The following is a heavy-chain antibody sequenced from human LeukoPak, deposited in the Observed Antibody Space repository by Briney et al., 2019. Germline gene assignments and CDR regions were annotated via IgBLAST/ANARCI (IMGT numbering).Heavy chain of an antibody. V-gene: IGHV3-66*01. Sequence: PGGSLRLSCAASGFTFSSNYMSWVRQAPGKGLEWVSVIYSGGSTYYSDYVKGRFTISRDDSKNTLYLQMNSLRAEDTAVYYCARDLRKMATTGDAFDIWGQGTMVTVSS. CDR3: ARDLRKMATTGDAFDI. J-gene: IGHJ3*02. D-gene: IGHD5-24*01. CDR2: IYSGGST. CDR1: GFTFSSNY.